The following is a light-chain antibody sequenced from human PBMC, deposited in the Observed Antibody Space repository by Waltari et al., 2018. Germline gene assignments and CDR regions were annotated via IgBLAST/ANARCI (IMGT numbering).Light chain of an antibody. CDR2: DAS. V-gene: IGKV1-33*01. Sequence: DIQMTQSPSSLSASVGDRVTITCQASQDIRNYLTWYPKKPGKAPKLLIYDASNLETGVPSRFSGSGSGTDFTFTISSLQPEDIATYYCQQYDNLYTFGQGTKLEIK. CDR3: QQYDNLYT. CDR1: QDIRNY. J-gene: IGKJ2*01.